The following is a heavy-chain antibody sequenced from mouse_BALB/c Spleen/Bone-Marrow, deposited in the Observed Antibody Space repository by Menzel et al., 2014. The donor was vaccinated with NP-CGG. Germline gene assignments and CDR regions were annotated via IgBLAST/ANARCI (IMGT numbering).Heavy chain of an antibody. CDR2: ISGYYGDA. Sequence: VQLQQSGAKLVRPGVSVKISCKGSGYTFTDHAIHWVKRSHAKSLEWIGVISGYYGDAIYNQKFKGKATMTVDKSSSTAYMERDRLTSEDSAIYYCARSGKVRNAMDYWGQGTSVTVSS. J-gene: IGHJ4*01. V-gene: IGHV1S137*01. CDR3: ARSGKVRNAMDY. D-gene: IGHD2-14*01. CDR1: GYTFTDHA.